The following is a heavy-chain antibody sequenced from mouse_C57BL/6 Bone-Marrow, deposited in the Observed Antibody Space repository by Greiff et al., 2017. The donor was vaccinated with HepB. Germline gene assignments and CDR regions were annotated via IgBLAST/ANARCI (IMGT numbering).Heavy chain of an antibody. Sequence: QVQLKQPGAELVKPGASVKLSCKASGYTFTSYWMHWVKQRPGRGLEWIGRIDPNSGGTKYNEKFKSKATLTVDKPSSTAYMQLSSLTSEDSAVYYCARDLYGSSPHWYFDVWGTGTTVTVSS. CDR3: ARDLYGSSPHWYFDV. V-gene: IGHV1-72*01. CDR1: GYTFTSYW. CDR2: IDPNSGGT. D-gene: IGHD1-1*01. J-gene: IGHJ1*03.